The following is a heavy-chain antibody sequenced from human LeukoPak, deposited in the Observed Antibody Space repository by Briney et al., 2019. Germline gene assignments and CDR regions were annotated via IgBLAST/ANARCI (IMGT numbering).Heavy chain of an antibody. CDR3: AKVRTDYYDSSGYFRAEYFQH. CDR1: GFTFSSYA. D-gene: IGHD3-22*01. CDR2: ISGSSGST. Sequence: GGSLRLSCAASGFTFSSYAMSWVRQAPGEGLEWVSAISGSSGSTYYADSVKGRFTISRDNSKNTLYLEMNSLRAEDTAVYYCAKVRTDYYDSSGYFRAEYFQHWGQGTLVTVSS. V-gene: IGHV3-23*01. J-gene: IGHJ1*01.